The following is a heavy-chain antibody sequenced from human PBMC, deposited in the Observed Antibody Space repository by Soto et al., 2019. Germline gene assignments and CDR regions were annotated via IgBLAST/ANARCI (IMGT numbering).Heavy chain of an antibody. CDR3: ARDSRYCSSTSCYAKFYNWFDP. D-gene: IGHD2-2*01. CDR1: GYTFTSYA. V-gene: IGHV1-3*01. Sequence: ASVKVSCKASGYTFTSYAMHWVRQAPGQRLEWMGWINAGNGNTKYSQKFQGRVTITRDTSGSTAYLEPSSLRSEDTAVYYCARDSRYCSSTSCYAKFYNWFDPWGQGTLVTVSS. CDR2: INAGNGNT. J-gene: IGHJ5*02.